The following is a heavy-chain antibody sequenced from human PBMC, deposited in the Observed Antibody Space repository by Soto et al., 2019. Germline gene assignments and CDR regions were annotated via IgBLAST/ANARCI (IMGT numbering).Heavy chain of an antibody. D-gene: IGHD1-1*01. J-gene: IGHJ5*02. CDR2: IYATGTT. CDR1: GWSVCVFY. CDR3: VRDGTKILPEWCHP. V-gene: IGHV4-4*07. Sequence: SRTYAVPGWSVCVFYFSWFRKSAGKGLEWIGRIYATGTTDYNPSPKSRVMMSVDTSKKQFSLKLRSVTAADTAVYFWVRDGTKILPEWCHPWGQGISINVSS.